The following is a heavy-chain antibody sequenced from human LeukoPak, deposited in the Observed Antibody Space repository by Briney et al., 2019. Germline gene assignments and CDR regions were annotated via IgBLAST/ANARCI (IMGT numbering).Heavy chain of an antibody. CDR2: NTYFGSA. Sequence: SETLSLTCTVSGGSISSSRYYWSWIRQPPGKGPEWIGYNTYFGSASYNPSLKSRVTISVDTSKNQFSLKLSSVTAADTAVYYCARDTPGGYDFWWFDPWGQGTLVTVSS. CDR1: GGSISSSRYY. J-gene: IGHJ5*02. D-gene: IGHD5-12*01. CDR3: ARDTPGGYDFWWFDP. V-gene: IGHV4-61*01.